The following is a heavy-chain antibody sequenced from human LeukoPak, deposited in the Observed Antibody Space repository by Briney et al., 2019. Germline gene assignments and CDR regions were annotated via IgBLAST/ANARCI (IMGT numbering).Heavy chain of an antibody. CDR3: AKSGRSETSYYYYYMEV. CDR1: GFTFGSYW. V-gene: IGHV3-21*03. J-gene: IGHJ6*03. Sequence: GGSLRLSCAASGFTFGSYWMIWVRQSPGQGLEWVSSISTYSSYIYYADSVKGRFTISRDNAQNSLYLQMNSLRAEDTAVYYCAKSGRSETSYYYYYMEVWGKGTTVTVSS. D-gene: IGHD1-26*01. CDR2: ISTYSSYI.